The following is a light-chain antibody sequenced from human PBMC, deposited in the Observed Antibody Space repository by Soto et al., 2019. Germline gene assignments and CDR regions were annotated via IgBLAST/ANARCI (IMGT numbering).Light chain of an antibody. CDR2: LGS. Sequence: DIVMTHSPLSLPVTPGEPASISCRSSQSLLHSNGYNYLDWYLQKPGQSPQLLIYLGSNRASGVPDRFSGSGSGTDFTLKISRVEAEDVGVYYCMQALQTPRTLGQGTKVDIK. J-gene: IGKJ1*01. CDR1: QSLLHSNGYNY. CDR3: MQALQTPRT. V-gene: IGKV2-28*01.